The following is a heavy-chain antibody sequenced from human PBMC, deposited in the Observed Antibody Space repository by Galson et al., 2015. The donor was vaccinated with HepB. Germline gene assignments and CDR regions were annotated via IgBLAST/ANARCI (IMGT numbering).Heavy chain of an antibody. CDR1: GFTFSSYG. V-gene: IGHV3-30*18. CDR2: ISYDGSNK. CDR3: AKLGTCGGDCYPFDY. D-gene: IGHD2-21*01. J-gene: IGHJ4*02. Sequence: SLRLSCAASGFTFSSYGMHWVRQAPGKGLEWVAVISYDGSNKYYADSVKGRFTISRDNSKNTLYLQMNSLRAEDTAVYYCAKLGTCGGDCYPFDYWGQGTLVTVSS.